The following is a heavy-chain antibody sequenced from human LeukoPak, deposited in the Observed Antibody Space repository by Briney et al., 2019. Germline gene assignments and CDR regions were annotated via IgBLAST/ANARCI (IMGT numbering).Heavy chain of an antibody. CDR1: RYTFTIYG. D-gene: IGHD1-1*01. Sequence: ASVKVSCKASRYTFTIYGISSVREAPGQGLEWMGWISAYNGNTNYAQKLQGRVTMTTDTSTNTAYMELRSLRSDDTAVYYCARVTAMTTYWYFDLWGRGTLVTVSS. J-gene: IGHJ2*01. CDR2: ISAYNGNT. CDR3: ARVTAMTTYWYFDL. V-gene: IGHV1-18*01.